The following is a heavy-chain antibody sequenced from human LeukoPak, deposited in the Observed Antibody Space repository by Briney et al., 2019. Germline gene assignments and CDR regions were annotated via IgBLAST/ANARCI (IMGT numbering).Heavy chain of an antibody. D-gene: IGHD1-26*01. CDR2: INWNGGDK. CDR3: ARAGDPSYYSYYMDV. CDR1: GFIFDDYA. Sequence: GGSLRLSCAASGFIFDDYAMTWVRQAPGKGLEWVSGINWNGGDKGYADSVRGRFTISRDSAKNSLYLEMNSLRADDAALYYCARAGDPSYYSYYMDVWGKGTTVTVSS. V-gene: IGHV3-20*04. J-gene: IGHJ6*03.